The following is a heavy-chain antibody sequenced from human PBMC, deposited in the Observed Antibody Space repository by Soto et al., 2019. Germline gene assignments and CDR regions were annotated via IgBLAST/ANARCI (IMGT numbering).Heavy chain of an antibody. CDR1: GGTFSSYT. V-gene: IGHV1-69*02. D-gene: IGHD5-12*01. CDR3: ARGYSGSFNDY. Sequence: QVQLVQSGAEVKKPGSSVKVSCKASGGTFSSYTISWVRQAPGQGLEWMGRIIPILGIANYAQKFQGRVTITADKSTSTAYMELSSLGSEDTAVYYCARGYSGSFNDYWGQGTLVTVSS. CDR2: IIPILGIA. J-gene: IGHJ4*02.